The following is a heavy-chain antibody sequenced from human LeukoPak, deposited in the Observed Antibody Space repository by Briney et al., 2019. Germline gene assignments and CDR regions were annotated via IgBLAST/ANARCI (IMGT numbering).Heavy chain of an antibody. CDR2: MNPNSGNK. Sequence: ASVKVSCKASGYSFTNFDINWVRQATRQGLEWMGWMNPNSGNKGYAQKFQGRVTMTMNTSITTAYMELSSLRSEDTAVYYCARGPQWRGDYYYMDVWGRGTTVTVSS. J-gene: IGHJ6*03. CDR3: ARGPQWRGDYYYMDV. V-gene: IGHV1-8*01. D-gene: IGHD6-19*01. CDR1: GYSFTNFD.